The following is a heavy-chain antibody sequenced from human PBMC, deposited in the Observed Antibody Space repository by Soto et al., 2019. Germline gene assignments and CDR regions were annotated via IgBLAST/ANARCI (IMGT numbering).Heavy chain of an antibody. V-gene: IGHV3-23*01. CDR3: ARAIGADFFDY. CDR1: GFTFSNYA. Sequence: GGSLRLSCIASGFTFSNYAMSWVRQAPGKGLEWVSTISDNGANTFIGDSMKDHFDISRDNSKNTVFLHLSTVRAEDTAIYYCARAIGADFFDYWGQGTPVTVSS. CDR2: ISDNGANT. J-gene: IGHJ4*02. D-gene: IGHD6-25*01.